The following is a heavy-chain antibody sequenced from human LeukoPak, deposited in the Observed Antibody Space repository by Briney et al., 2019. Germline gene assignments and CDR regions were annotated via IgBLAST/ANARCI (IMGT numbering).Heavy chain of an antibody. V-gene: IGHV3-23*01. CDR2: ISGSGGST. CDR1: GFTFSSYA. CDR3: AKGGGYDYLRGY. D-gene: IGHD5-12*01. J-gene: IGHJ4*02. Sequence: GGSLRLSCAASGFTFSSYAMSWVRQAPGKGLEWVSAISGSGGSTYYADSVKGRFTISRDNSKTTLYMQMSSLRAEYTAVYYCAKGGGYDYLRGYWGQGTLVTVSS.